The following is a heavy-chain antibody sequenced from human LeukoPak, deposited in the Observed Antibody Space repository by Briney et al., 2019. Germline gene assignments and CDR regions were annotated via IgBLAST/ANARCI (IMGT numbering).Heavy chain of an antibody. Sequence: QPGRSLRLSCAASGFTFSSYGMHWVRQAPGKGLEWVAAVWYDGSNRYYADSVKGRFTISRDNSKNTLYLQMNSLRVEDTAVYYCAKSGYSSGWYGPADFDYWGQGTLVTVFS. CDR1: GFTFSSYG. V-gene: IGHV3-33*06. CDR2: VWYDGSNR. J-gene: IGHJ4*02. D-gene: IGHD6-19*01. CDR3: AKSGYSSGWYGPADFDY.